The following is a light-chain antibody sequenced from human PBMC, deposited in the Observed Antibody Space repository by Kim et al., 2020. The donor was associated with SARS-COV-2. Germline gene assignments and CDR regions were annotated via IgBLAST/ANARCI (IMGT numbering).Light chain of an antibody. CDR2: GTP. J-gene: IGKJ2*01. CDR1: QSVTSNY. Sequence: PGERATPSCRASQSVTSNYFAWYQQKPGQSPSLLAFGTPPRPADIQARFPGSGSGTDSTLTTTGLEPEDFAVYYCQQYASAPYTFGQGTKL. CDR3: QQYASAPYT. V-gene: IGKV3-20*01.